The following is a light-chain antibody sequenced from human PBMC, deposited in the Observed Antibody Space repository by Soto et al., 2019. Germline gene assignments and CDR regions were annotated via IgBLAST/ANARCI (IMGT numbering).Light chain of an antibody. CDR2: DAS. CDR3: QQRSSWPLT. V-gene: IGKV3-11*01. CDR1: QSVSSY. Sequence: EIFFTQSPATLSFFLWGKATLSCLASQSVSSYLAWYQQKPGQAPRLLIYDASNRATGIPARFSGSGSGTDFTLTISSPGPEDFAVYYCQQRSSWPLTFGQGTKVDIK. J-gene: IGKJ1*01.